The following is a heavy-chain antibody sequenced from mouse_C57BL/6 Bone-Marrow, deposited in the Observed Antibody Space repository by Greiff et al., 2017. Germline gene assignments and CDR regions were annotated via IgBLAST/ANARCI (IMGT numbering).Heavy chain of an antibody. D-gene: IGHD2-4*01. CDR1: GYTFTDYY. Sequence: VQLQQSGPVLVKPGASVKMSCKASGYTFTDYYMNWVKQSHGKSLEWIGVINPYNGGTSYNQKFKGKATLTVDTSSSTAYMALNSLTSEDSAVYYCARSIGLRVPYWYFYVWGTGTTGTVSS. J-gene: IGHJ1*03. CDR2: INPYNGGT. V-gene: IGHV1-19*01. CDR3: ARSIGLRVPYWYFYV.